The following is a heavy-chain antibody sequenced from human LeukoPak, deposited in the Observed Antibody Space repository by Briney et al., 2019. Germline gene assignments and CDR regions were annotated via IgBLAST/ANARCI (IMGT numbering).Heavy chain of an antibody. V-gene: IGHV3-23*01. CDR3: AKDLGYSYGRGFDY. CDR2: ISGSGGST. J-gene: IGHJ4*02. CDR1: GFTFSSYA. Sequence: QPGGSLRLSCAASGFTFSSYAMSWVRQAPGKGLEWVSAISGSGGSTYYADSVKGRFTISRDNSKNTLYQQMNGLRAEDTAVYYCAKDLGYSYGRGFDYWGQGTLVTVSS. D-gene: IGHD5-18*01.